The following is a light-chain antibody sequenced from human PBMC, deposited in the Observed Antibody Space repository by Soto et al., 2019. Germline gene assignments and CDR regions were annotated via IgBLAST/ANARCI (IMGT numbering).Light chain of an antibody. CDR3: TSYTRSRTRV. V-gene: IGLV2-14*01. Sequence: QSALTQPASVSGSPGQSITISCTGTSSDVGGYNYVSWYQQHPGKAPKLMIYEVSNRPSGVSNRFSGSTSGNTASLTISGLQAEDEADYSCTSYTRSRTRVFGGGTKLTVL. J-gene: IGLJ3*02. CDR2: EVS. CDR1: SSDVGGYNY.